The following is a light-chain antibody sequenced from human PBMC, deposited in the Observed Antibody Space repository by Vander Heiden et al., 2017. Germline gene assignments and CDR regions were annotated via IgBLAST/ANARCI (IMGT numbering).Light chain of an antibody. CDR1: SSNLGSNT. CDR2: SNN. CDR3: AAWDDSLNGVV. Sequence: QPVLTQPPSASGTPGQRVTISGSGSSSNLGSNTVNGYQQLPGTAPKLLIYSNNQRPSGVPDRFSGSKSGTSASLAISGLQSEDEADYYCAAWDDSLNGVVFGGGTKLTVL. V-gene: IGLV1-44*01. J-gene: IGLJ2*01.